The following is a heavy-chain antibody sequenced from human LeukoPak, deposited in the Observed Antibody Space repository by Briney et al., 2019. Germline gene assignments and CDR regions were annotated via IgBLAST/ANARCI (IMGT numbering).Heavy chain of an antibody. Sequence: GGSLRLSCAASGFTFSSYAMSWVRQAPGKGLEWVSAISGSGGSTYYADSVKGRFTISRDNSKNTLYLQMNSLRAEDTAVYYCAKDWSPASGRGGYFDYWGQGTLVTVSS. CDR1: GFTFSSYA. CDR2: ISGSGGST. CDR3: AKDWSPASGRGGYFDY. D-gene: IGHD6-13*01. J-gene: IGHJ4*02. V-gene: IGHV3-23*01.